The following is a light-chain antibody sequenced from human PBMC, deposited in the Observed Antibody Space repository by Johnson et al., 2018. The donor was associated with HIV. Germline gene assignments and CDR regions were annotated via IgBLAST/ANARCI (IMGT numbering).Light chain of an antibody. CDR1: SANIGNNY. CDR3: GTFVSSLSAGYV. J-gene: IGLJ1*01. Sequence: QSVLTQPPSVSAAPGQKVTISCSGSSANIGNNYVSWYQQLPGTAPKLLIYENNKRPSGIPDRFSGSKSGTSATLGITGLQTGDEADYYCGTFVSSLSAGYVCVNRTTIAVL. CDR2: ENN. V-gene: IGLV1-51*02.